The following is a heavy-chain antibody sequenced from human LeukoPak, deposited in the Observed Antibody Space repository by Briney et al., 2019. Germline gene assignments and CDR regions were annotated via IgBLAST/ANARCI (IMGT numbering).Heavy chain of an antibody. D-gene: IGHD4-23*01. J-gene: IGHJ4*02. CDR3: ATDTVVTPFDY. Sequence: PSETLSLTCAVYGGSFSGYYWSWIRQPPGKGLEWIGEINHSGSTNYNPSLKSRVTISVDTSKNQFSLNLSSVTAADTAVYYCATDTVVTPFDYWGQGTLVTVSS. V-gene: IGHV4-34*01. CDR2: INHSGST. CDR1: GGSFSGYY.